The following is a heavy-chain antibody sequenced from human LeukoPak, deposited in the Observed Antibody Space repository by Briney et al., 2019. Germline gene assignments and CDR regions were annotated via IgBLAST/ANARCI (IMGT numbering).Heavy chain of an antibody. CDR1: GFTFSTYT. J-gene: IGHJ4*02. D-gene: IGHD3-22*01. CDR3: ARHVVAVGFDY. Sequence: GGSLRLSCAASGFTFSTYTMNWVRQAPGKGLEWVSSITSSSSYVYYADSVKGRFTISRDNAKNSLYLQMNSLRVEDTAVYYCARHVVAVGFDYWGQGTLVTVSS. V-gene: IGHV3-21*01. CDR2: ITSSSSYV.